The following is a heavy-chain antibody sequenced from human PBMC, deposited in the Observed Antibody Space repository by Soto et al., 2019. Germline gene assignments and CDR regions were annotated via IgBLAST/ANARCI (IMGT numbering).Heavy chain of an antibody. D-gene: IGHD5-12*01. J-gene: IGHJ5*02. CDR1: GYTFTSYA. V-gene: IGHV1-3*01. Sequence: ASVKVSCKASGYTFTSYAMHWVRQAPGQRLEWMGWINAGNGNTKYSQKFQGRVTITRDTSASTAYMELSSLRSEDTAVYYCARDQGYSGYDYNRDNWFDPWGQGTLVTVSS. CDR3: ARDQGYSGYDYNRDNWFDP. CDR2: INAGNGNT.